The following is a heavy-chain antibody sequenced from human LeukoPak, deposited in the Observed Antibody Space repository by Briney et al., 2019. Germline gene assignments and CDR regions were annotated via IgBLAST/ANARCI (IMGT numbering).Heavy chain of an antibody. CDR3: ARAKVRYCSGGSCYGGFDP. CDR2: INHSGST. J-gene: IGHJ5*02. V-gene: IGHV4-34*01. D-gene: IGHD2-15*01. CDR1: GGSFSGYY. Sequence: SETLSLTCAVYGGSFSGYYWSWIRQPPGKGLEWIGEINHSGSTNYNPSLKSRVTISVDTSKNQFSLKLSSVTAADTAVYYCARAKVRYCSGGSCYGGFDPWGQGTLVTVSS.